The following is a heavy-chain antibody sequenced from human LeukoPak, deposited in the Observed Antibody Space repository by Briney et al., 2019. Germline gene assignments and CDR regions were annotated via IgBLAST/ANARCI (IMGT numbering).Heavy chain of an antibody. Sequence: GGSLRLSCAASGFTFDDYAMHWVRQAPGKGLEWVAGISWNSGSIGYADPVKGRFTITRDNAKNSLYLQMNSLRAEDTAVYYCARDPFGPGGDSSGYYLSDVPFDYWGQGTLVTVSS. CDR3: ARDPFGPGGDSSGYYLSDVPFDY. D-gene: IGHD3-22*01. V-gene: IGHV3-9*01. CDR1: GFTFDDYA. J-gene: IGHJ4*02. CDR2: ISWNSGSI.